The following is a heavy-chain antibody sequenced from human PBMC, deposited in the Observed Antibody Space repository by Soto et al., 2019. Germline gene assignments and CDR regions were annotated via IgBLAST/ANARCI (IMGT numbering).Heavy chain of an antibody. V-gene: IGHV3-53*02. CDR1: GFTVSDSY. J-gene: IGHJ4*02. Sequence: EVRLVETGGGLIQPGGSLRLYCAASGFTVSDSYMNWVRQAPGKGLEWVSVIYSGSATYYADPVKGRFTISRDNSKNTVFLQMSSLRVDDTAVYYCARGKSGWLTFDYWGQGILVTVSS. D-gene: IGHD6-19*01. CDR3: ARGKSGWLTFDY. CDR2: IYSGSAT.